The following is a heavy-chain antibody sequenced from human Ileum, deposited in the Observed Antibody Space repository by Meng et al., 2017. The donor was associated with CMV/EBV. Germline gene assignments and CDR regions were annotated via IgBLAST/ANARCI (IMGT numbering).Heavy chain of an antibody. Sequence: SCTASGYNFTYYTIHWVRQAPGQRPEWMGWIDCGDGDTRYSPSFQGRVTITKDTSASTVYLALTSLRSEDTAVYYCARGPTDFGDTWGQGTLVTVSS. CDR3: ARGPTDFGDT. CDR1: GYNFTYYT. V-gene: IGHV1-3*01. CDR2: IDCGDGDT. D-gene: IGHD4-17*01. J-gene: IGHJ5*02.